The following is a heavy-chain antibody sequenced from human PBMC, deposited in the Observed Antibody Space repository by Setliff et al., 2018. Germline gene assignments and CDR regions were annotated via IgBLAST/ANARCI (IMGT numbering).Heavy chain of an antibody. J-gene: IGHJ6*03. D-gene: IGHD3-10*01. CDR2: INHSGST. V-gene: IGHV4-34*01. CDR1: GGSFSGYY. CDR3: ARVYYGYYYYYMDV. Sequence: SETLSLTCAVYGGSFSGYYWSWIRQPPGKGLEWIGEINHSGSTNYNPSLKSRVTISVDTSKNQFSLKLSSVTAADTAVYYCARVYYGYYYYYMDVWGKGTTVTVS.